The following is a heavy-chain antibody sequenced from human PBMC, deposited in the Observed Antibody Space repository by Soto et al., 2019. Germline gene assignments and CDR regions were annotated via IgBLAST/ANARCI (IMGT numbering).Heavy chain of an antibody. J-gene: IGHJ6*02. CDR3: ARDQVGTDYRYRYYYYGMDV. V-gene: IGHV3-30*01. CDR1: GFTCSSYA. D-gene: IGHD4-4*01. CDR2: ISYDGSNK. Sequence: LRLSCAASGFTCSSYAMHWVRQAPGKGLEWVAVISYDGSNKYYADSVKGRFTISRDNSKNTLYLQMNSLRAEDTAVYYCARDQVGTDYRYRYYYYGMDVWGQGTTVTVSS.